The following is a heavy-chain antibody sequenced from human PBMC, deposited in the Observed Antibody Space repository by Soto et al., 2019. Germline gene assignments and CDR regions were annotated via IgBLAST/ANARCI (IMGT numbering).Heavy chain of an antibody. Sequence: QVHLVQSGAEVKSPGSAVKVSCQVSGAGDTFSNYGLNWVRQAPGQGLEWMGGTIPAFGTANYAEKFQGRVTITADTSTPTAYMELSSLRSDDTAVYYGWRHDKTALPPLDSWGQGTLVSVSS. J-gene: IGHJ4*02. CDR1: GAGDTFSNYG. CDR2: TIPAFGTA. D-gene: IGHD1-1*01. V-gene: IGHV1-69*06. CDR3: WRHDKTALPPLDS.